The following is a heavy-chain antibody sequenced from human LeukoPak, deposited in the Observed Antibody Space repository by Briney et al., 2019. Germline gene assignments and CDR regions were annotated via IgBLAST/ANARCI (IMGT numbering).Heavy chain of an antibody. V-gene: IGHV3-23*01. Sequence: GRSLRLSCTASGFTFSNYAMNWVRQAPGKGLEWVSSISGSGDSTYYAASVKGRFTVSRDNSKNTLYLQMYSLRAEDTAVYYCAKASYYFDSWGQGTLVTVSS. J-gene: IGHJ4*02. D-gene: IGHD6-6*01. CDR3: AKASYYFDS. CDR2: ISGSGDST. CDR1: GFTFSNYA.